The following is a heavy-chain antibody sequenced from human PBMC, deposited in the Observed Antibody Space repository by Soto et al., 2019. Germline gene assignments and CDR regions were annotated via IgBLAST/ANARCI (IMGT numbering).Heavy chain of an antibody. D-gene: IGHD3-22*01. CDR2: ISAYNGNT. V-gene: IGHV1-18*01. J-gene: IGHJ4*02. CDR1: GYTFTSYG. Sequence: QVQLVQSGAEVKKPGASVKVSCKASGYTFTSYGITWVRQAPGQGHEWMGWISAYNGNTNYAQKLQGRVTMTTDTSVSTAYMERRSLRSDDTAVYYCARDNGYSYDSSGYYTSDSWGQGTLVTVSS. CDR3: ARDNGYSYDSSGYYTSDS.